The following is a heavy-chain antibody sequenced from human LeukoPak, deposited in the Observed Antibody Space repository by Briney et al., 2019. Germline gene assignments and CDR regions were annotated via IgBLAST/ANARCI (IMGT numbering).Heavy chain of an antibody. CDR1: GGSISSSSYY. CDR2: IYYSGST. V-gene: IGHV4-39*07. Sequence: PSETLSLTCTVSGGSISSSSYYWGWIRQPPGKGLEWIGSIYYSGSTYYNPSLKSRVTISVDTSKNQFSLKLSSVTAADTAVYYCARDRWGYSWDGREGFGYWGQGTLVTVSS. D-gene: IGHD5-18*01. CDR3: ARDRWGYSWDGREGFGY. J-gene: IGHJ4*02.